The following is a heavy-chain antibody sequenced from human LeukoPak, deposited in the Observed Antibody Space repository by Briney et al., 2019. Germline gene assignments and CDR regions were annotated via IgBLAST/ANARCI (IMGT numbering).Heavy chain of an antibody. D-gene: IGHD3-22*01. Sequence: PSETLSLTCTVSGGSISSYYWSWIRQPPGRGLEWIGYIYYSGSTNYNPSFKTRVTISVDTSKNQFSLKLSSVTAADTAVYYCARYTTYYYDSSGYSLLGFDPWGQGTLVTVSS. CDR2: IYYSGST. V-gene: IGHV4-59*08. CDR1: GGSISSYY. CDR3: ARYTTYYYDSSGYSLLGFDP. J-gene: IGHJ5*02.